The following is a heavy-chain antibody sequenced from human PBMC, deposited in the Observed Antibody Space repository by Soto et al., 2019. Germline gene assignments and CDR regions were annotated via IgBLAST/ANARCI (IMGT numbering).Heavy chain of an antibody. CDR1: GFTLNSYS. D-gene: IGHD2-15*01. CDR2: ISSSRTTI. Sequence: GGSLRLSCAGSGFTLNSYSMNWVRQAPGKGLEWVSYISSSRTTIYYADSVKGRFTISRDDAKNSLYLQMNSLRDDDTAVYYCVRGRSDSLMDVWGQGTTVTVSS. J-gene: IGHJ6*02. CDR3: VRGRSDSLMDV. V-gene: IGHV3-48*02.